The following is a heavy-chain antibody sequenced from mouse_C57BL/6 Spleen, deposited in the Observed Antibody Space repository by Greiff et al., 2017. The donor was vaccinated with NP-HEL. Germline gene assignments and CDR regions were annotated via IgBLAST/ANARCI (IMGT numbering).Heavy chain of an antibody. J-gene: IGHJ3*01. D-gene: IGHD1-1*01. CDR3: TPYYYGSSYRFAY. CDR1: GFNIKDDY. V-gene: IGHV14-4*01. Sequence: VQLQQSGAELVRPGASVKLSCTASGFNIKDDYMHWVKQRPEQGLEWIGWIDPENGDTEYASKFQGKATITADTSSNTAYLQLSSLTSEVTAVYYCTPYYYGSSYRFAYWGQGTLVTVSA. CDR2: IDPENGDT.